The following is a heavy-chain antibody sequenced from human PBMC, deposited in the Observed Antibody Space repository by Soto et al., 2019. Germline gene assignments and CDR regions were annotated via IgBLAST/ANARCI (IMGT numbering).Heavy chain of an antibody. CDR3: AKEHYYDSSGYYVLND. CDR2: IDYSGST. D-gene: IGHD3-22*01. J-gene: IGHJ4*02. CDR1: GVSVSSGSYY. Sequence: SETLSLTCTVSGVSVSSGSYYWSWIRQPPGKGLEWIGYIDYSGSTNYNPSLKSRVTISVDTSKNQFSLKLSSVTAADTAVYYCAKEHYYDSSGYYVLNDWGQGTLVTVS. V-gene: IGHV4-61*01.